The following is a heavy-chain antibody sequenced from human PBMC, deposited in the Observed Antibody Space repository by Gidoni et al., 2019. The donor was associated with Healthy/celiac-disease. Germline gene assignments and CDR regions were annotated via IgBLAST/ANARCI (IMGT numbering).Heavy chain of an antibody. V-gene: IGHV3-30*04. CDR3: AKDSEPWTVGEYNWFDP. CDR1: GFTFSSYA. J-gene: IGHJ5*02. Sequence: QVQLVESGGGVVQPGRSLRLSCAASGFTFSSYAMHWVRQAPGKGLEWVAVISYDGSNKYYADSVKGRFTISRDNSKNTLYLQMNSLRAEDTAVYYCAKDSEPWTVGEYNWFDPWGQGTLVTVSS. D-gene: IGHD3-16*01. CDR2: ISYDGSNK.